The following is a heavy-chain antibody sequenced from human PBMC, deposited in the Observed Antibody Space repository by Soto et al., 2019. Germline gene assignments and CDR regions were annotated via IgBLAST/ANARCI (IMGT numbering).Heavy chain of an antibody. CDR2: ISGYNGNT. V-gene: IGHV1-18*04. Sequence: GASVKVSCKASGYTFTSYGISWVRQAPGQGLEWMGRISGYNGNTKYAQKVQGRVTLTTDTSTSTAYMELRSLRSDDTAVYYCARDKMVDSFGLGNFDLWGQGTALTVSS. J-gene: IGHJ5*02. D-gene: IGHD3-10*01. CDR3: ARDKMVDSFGLGNFDL. CDR1: GYTFTSYG.